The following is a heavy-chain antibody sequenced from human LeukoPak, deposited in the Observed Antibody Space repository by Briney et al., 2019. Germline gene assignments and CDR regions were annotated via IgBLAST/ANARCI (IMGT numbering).Heavy chain of an antibody. CDR1: GFTFSGYW. J-gene: IGHJ3*02. CDR3: ARGSVRGSYYVGAFDI. D-gene: IGHD1-26*01. CDR2: ISSSSSYI. V-gene: IGHV3-21*01. Sequence: GGSLRLSCAAPGFTFSGYWMSWVRRAPGKGLEWVSSISSSSSYIYYADSVKGRFTISRDNAKNSLYLQMNSLRAEDTAVYYCARGSVRGSYYVGAFDIWGQGTMVTVSS.